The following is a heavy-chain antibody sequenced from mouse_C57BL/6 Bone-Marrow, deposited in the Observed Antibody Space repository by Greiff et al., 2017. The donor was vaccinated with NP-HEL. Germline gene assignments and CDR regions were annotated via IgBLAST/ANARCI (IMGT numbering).Heavy chain of an antibody. CDR2: IRNKANNHAT. CDR3: TRPPYDYDSYYYAMDY. CDR1: GFTFSDAW. D-gene: IGHD2-4*01. Sequence: EVKLVESGGGLVQPGGSMKLSCAASGFTFSDAWMDWVRQSPEKGLEWVAEIRNKANNHATYYAESVKGRFTISRDDSKSSVYLQMNSLRAEDTGIYYCTRPPYDYDSYYYAMDYWGQGTSVTVSS. V-gene: IGHV6-6*01. J-gene: IGHJ4*01.